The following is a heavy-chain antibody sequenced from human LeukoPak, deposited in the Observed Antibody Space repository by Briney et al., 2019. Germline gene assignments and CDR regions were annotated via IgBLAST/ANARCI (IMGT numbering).Heavy chain of an antibody. D-gene: IGHD2-2*01. Sequence: SETLSLTCTVSGASINNNDYYWGWVRQSPGMGLEWIGSIYYSGYTYFNSSLKSRVTIAVDTSKNQFSLKLSSVTAADTAVYYCARDSSTSYHFDFWGQGTLVTVSS. V-gene: IGHV4-39*02. CDR3: ARDSSTSYHFDF. CDR1: GASINNNDYY. J-gene: IGHJ4*02. CDR2: IYYSGYT.